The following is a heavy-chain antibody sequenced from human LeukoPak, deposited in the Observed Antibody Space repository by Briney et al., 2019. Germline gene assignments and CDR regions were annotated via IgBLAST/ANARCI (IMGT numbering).Heavy chain of an antibody. Sequence: GGSLRLSCAASGFTFSSYSMNWVCQAPGKGLEWVSYISSSSSTIYYADSVKGRFTISRDNAKNSLYLQMNSLRAEDTAVYYCARVGHCGGDCSSGYYYYMDVWGKGTTVTVSS. D-gene: IGHD2-21*01. J-gene: IGHJ6*03. CDR2: ISSSSSTI. CDR3: ARVGHCGGDCSSGYYYYMDV. V-gene: IGHV3-48*01. CDR1: GFTFSSYS.